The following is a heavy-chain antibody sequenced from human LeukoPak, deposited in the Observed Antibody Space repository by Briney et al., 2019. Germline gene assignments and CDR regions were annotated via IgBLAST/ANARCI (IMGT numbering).Heavy chain of an antibody. V-gene: IGHV4-59*04. D-gene: IGHD3-10*01. J-gene: IGHJ3*02. CDR2: IYYSGST. CDR3: ASHVLLWFGELYAFDI. Sequence: SETLSLTCTVSGGSISSYYWSWIRQPPGKGLEWIGYIYYSGSTYYNPSLKSRVTISVDTSKNQFSLKLSSVTAADTAVYYCASHVLLWFGELYAFDIWGQGTMVTVSS. CDR1: GGSISSYY.